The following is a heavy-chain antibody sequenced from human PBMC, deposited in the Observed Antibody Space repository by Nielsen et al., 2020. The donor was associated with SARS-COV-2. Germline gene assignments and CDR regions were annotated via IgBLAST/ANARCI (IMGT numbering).Heavy chain of an antibody. V-gene: IGHV1-3*01. Sequence: ASLKVSCKTSGYTFTSFAIHWVRQAPGQSLEWMGWINAGNGNTKYSQKFQGRVTMTRDTSANTAYMVLSSLSSGDTAVYYCARSRGCSATSCFFDYWGQGALFTVSS. D-gene: IGHD2-2*01. CDR2: INAGNGNT. CDR1: GYTFTSFA. CDR3: ARSRGCSATSCFFDY. J-gene: IGHJ4*02.